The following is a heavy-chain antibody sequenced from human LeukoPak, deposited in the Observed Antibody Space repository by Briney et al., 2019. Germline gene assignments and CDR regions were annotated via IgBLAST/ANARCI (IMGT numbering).Heavy chain of an antibody. CDR3: ATNMPYSSGHYY. J-gene: IGHJ4*02. CDR1: GFTFSSYG. CDR2: ISGSGGST. V-gene: IGHV3-23*01. Sequence: PGGTLRLSCAASGFTFSSYGMSWVRQAPGKRLEWVSAISGSGGSTYYADSVKGRFTISRDNAKNSLYLQMNSLRAEDTAVYYCATNMPYSSGHYYWGQGTLVTVSS. D-gene: IGHD6-19*01.